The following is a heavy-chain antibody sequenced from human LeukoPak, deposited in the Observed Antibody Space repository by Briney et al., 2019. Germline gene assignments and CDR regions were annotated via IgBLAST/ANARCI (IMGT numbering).Heavy chain of an antibody. Sequence: ASVKVSCKASGYTFTGYYIHWVRQAPGQGLEWMGWINTNSVATNYAQKFQGRVTMTRDTSIISDYMDLSRLTSDDTAVNYCERSIAVGPFDYWGQGTLVTASS. CDR1: GYTFTGYY. CDR2: INTNSVAT. J-gene: IGHJ4*02. D-gene: IGHD6-19*01. V-gene: IGHV1-2*02. CDR3: ERSIAVGPFDY.